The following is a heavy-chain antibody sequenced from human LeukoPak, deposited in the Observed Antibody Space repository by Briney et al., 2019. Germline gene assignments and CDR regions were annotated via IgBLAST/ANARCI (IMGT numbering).Heavy chain of an antibody. CDR1: GGSFSGYY. J-gene: IGHJ4*02. CDR3: ARDGPIGVYY. D-gene: IGHD3-16*01. Sequence: SETLSLTCAVYGGSFSGYYWSWIRQPPGKGLEWIGEINHSGSTNYNPSLKSRATISVDTSKNQFSLKLSSVTAADTAVYYCARDGPIGVYYWGQGTLVTVSS. CDR2: INHSGST. V-gene: IGHV4-34*01.